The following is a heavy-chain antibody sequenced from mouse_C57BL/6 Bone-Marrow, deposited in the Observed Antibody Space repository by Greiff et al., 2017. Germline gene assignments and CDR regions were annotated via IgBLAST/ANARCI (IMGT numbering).Heavy chain of an antibody. D-gene: IGHD1-1*01. V-gene: IGHV1-47*01. Sequence: QVQLQQSGAELVKPGASVKMSCKASGYTFTTYPIEWMKQNHGNSLEWIGNFHPYNDDTKYNEKFKGKATLTVEKSSSTVYLERSRLTSDDSAVYDGARVNYYGSSGDYFDYWGQGTTLTVSS. CDR3: ARVNYYGSSGDYFDY. CDR1: GYTFTTYP. J-gene: IGHJ2*01. CDR2: FHPYNDDT.